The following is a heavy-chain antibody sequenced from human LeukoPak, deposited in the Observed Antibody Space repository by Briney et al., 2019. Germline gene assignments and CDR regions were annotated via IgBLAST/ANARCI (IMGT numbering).Heavy chain of an antibody. D-gene: IGHD3-10*01. J-gene: IGHJ4*02. CDR2: INHSGST. CDR3: ARRGGRGERIFDY. V-gene: IGHV4-34*01. Sequence: SETLSLTCAVYGGSFSGYYWSWIRQPTGKGLEWIGEINHSGSTNYNPSLKSRVTISVDTSKNQFSLKLSSVTAADTAVYYCARRGGRGERIFDYWGQGTLVTVSS. CDR1: GGSFSGYY.